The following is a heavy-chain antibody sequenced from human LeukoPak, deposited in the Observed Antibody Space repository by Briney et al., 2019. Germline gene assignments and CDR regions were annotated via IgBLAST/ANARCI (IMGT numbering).Heavy chain of an antibody. V-gene: IGHV3-64D*06. CDR3: VKEGRSYYDY. CDR2: ISRNGDTT. CDR1: VFTFSSYP. Sequence: GGSLRLSRSASVFTFSSYPMHWVRQAPGKELEYVSDISRNGDTTHYADSPKGRFTISRDNPKNTLYLQMSSLRPEDTAIYYCVKEGRSYYDYWGQGTLVTVSS. D-gene: IGHD3-10*01. J-gene: IGHJ4*02.